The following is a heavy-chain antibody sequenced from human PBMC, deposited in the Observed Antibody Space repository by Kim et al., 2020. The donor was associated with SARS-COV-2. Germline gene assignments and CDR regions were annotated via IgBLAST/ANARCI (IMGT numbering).Heavy chain of an antibody. CDR3: AKDGAGWFS. D-gene: IGHD2-15*01. CDR1: GFTFSSYA. V-gene: IGHV3-23*01. J-gene: IGHJ4*02. Sequence: GGSLRLSCAASGFTFSSYAMSWVRQAPGKGLEWVSTVSGSGVSTYYADSVKGRFTISRDDSKNTLYLQVNSLRAEDPAVYYCAKDGAGWFSWGQGTLVTV. CDR2: VSGSGVST.